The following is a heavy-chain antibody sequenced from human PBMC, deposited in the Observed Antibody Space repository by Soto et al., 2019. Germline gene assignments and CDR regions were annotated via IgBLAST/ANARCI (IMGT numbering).Heavy chain of an antibody. CDR1: GFSLSTSGVG. Sequence: SGPTLVNPTETLTLACTVSGFSLSTSGVGVGWIRQPPGKALEWLALIYWNDDKRYSPSLKSRLTITKDTSKNQVVLTMTNMDPVDTATYYCAPSYYDFWSGSSWFDPWGQGTLVTVSS. CDR2: IYWNDDK. CDR3: APSYYDFWSGSSWFDP. J-gene: IGHJ5*02. V-gene: IGHV2-5*01. D-gene: IGHD3-3*01.